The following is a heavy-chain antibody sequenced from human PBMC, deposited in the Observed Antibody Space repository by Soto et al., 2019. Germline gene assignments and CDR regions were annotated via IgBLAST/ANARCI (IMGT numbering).Heavy chain of an antibody. CDR2: IDPSDSYT. D-gene: IGHD5-18*01. CDR1: GYSFTSYW. Sequence: GESLKISCKGSGYSFTSYWISWVRQMPGKGLEWMGRIDPSDSYTNYSPSFQGHATISADKSISTAYLQWSSLKASDTAMYYCASRKGYSYGYDAFDIWGQGTMVTVSS. CDR3: ASRKGYSYGYDAFDI. J-gene: IGHJ3*02. V-gene: IGHV5-10-1*01.